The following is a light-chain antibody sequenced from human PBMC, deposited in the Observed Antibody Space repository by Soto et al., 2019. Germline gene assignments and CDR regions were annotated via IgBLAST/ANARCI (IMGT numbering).Light chain of an antibody. Sequence: QPVLTQPPSASGTPGQRVTISCSGSSSNIGSHIVNWYQQLPGTAPKFLMYDDNQRPSGVHDRFSGSRSGTSASLAISGLQSEDEADYYCAAWDDSLNGLVFGGGTKVTVL. CDR3: AAWDDSLNGLV. CDR1: SSNIGSHI. J-gene: IGLJ2*01. CDR2: DDN. V-gene: IGLV1-44*01.